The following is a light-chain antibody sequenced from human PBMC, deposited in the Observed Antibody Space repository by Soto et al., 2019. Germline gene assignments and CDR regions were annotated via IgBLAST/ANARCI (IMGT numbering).Light chain of an antibody. J-gene: IGLJ2*01. CDR1: SSNIGNNY. CDR3: GTWDSRLRVVV. CDR2: DNN. Sequence: QSVLTQPPSVSAAPRQKVTISCSGSSSNIGNNYVSWYHRVPGTAPKLLIYDNNERPSEIPDRFSGSKSGTSATLDITGLRAGDEGDYYCGTWDSRLRVVVFGGGTKLTVL. V-gene: IGLV1-51*01.